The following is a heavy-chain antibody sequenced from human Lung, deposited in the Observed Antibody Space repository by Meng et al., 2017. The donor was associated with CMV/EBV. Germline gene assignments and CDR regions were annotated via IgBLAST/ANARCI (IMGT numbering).Heavy chain of an antibody. D-gene: IGHD3-9*01. J-gene: IGHJ4*02. CDR1: GYTFTSYT. Sequence: QVQLVQSGAEGKKPGASVKVSCKASGYTFTSYTMSWVCQAPGQKLEWMGWINAGNGNTKYSQKFQGRVTITMDTSARTAYMDVSSLRSEDTAVYYCAKTPRADWSVYYWGQGTLVTVSS. CDR3: AKTPRADWSVYY. V-gene: IGHV1-3*01. CDR2: INAGNGNT.